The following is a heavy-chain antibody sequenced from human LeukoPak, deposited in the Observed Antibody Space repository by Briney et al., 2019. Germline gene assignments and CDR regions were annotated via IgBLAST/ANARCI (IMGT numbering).Heavy chain of an antibody. V-gene: IGHV3-48*03. CDR1: GFTFSSYE. CDR3: ARLYYDYVWGSYRYTIFDY. D-gene: IGHD3-16*02. Sequence: GGSLRLSCAASGFTFSSYEMNWVRQAPGKGLEWVSYTSSSGSTIYYTDSVKGRFTISRDNAKNSLYLQMNSLRAEDAAVYYCARLYYDYVWGSYRYTIFDYWGLGTLVTVSS. CDR2: TSSSGSTI. J-gene: IGHJ4*02.